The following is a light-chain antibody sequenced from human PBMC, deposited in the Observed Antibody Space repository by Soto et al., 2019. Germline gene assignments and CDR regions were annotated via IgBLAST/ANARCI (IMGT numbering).Light chain of an antibody. Sequence: EFVLTQSPGTLSFSPGERATVSCRASQSVTSNSLAWYQQMPGQAPRLLIYDVSRRATGIPDRFIGSGSGTEFTLTIIGLEAEVFGVYYCQQYGSSVTFGGGTKLAIK. CDR1: QSVTSNS. CDR3: QQYGSSVT. V-gene: IGKV3-20*01. CDR2: DVS. J-gene: IGKJ4*01.